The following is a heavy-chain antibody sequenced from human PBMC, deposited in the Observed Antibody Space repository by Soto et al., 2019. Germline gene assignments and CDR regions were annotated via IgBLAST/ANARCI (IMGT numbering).Heavy chain of an antibody. CDR2: IKQDGSEK. CDR3: ARDFRAYYDFWSGPIDY. CDR1: GVTFSSYW. D-gene: IGHD3-3*01. J-gene: IGHJ4*02. Sequence: GGSLRLSCAASGVTFSSYWMSWVRQAPGKGLEWVANIKQDGSEKYYVDSVKGRFTISRDNAKNSLYLQMNSLRAEDTAVYYCARDFRAYYDFWSGPIDYWGQGTLVTVSS. V-gene: IGHV3-7*01.